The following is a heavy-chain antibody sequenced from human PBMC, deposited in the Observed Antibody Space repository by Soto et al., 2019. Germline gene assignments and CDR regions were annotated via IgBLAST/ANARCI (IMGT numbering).Heavy chain of an antibody. CDR1: GGSISSSSYY. Sequence: QLQLQESGPGLVKPSETLSLTCTVSGGSISSSSYYSGWIRQPTGKGLEWIGSIYYSGSTYYNPSLKSRVTISVDTSKNQFSLKLSSVTAAYTAVYYCASPKIAFYNWFDPWGQGTLVTVSS. CDR2: IYYSGST. V-gene: IGHV4-39*01. D-gene: IGHD3-3*02. CDR3: ASPKIAFYNWFDP. J-gene: IGHJ5*02.